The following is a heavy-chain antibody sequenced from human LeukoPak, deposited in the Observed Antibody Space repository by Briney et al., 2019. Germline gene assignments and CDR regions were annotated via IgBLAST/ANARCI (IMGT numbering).Heavy chain of an antibody. CDR2: IIPIFGTA. CDR1: GGTFSSYA. J-gene: IGHJ4*02. CDR3: AGDGRIYDFWSGYYQFDY. Sequence: SVKVSCKASGGTFSSYAISWVRQAPGQGLEWMGGIIPIFGTANYAQKFQGRVTITGDESTSTAYMELSSLRSEDTAVYYCAGDGRIYDFWSGYYQFDYWGQGTLVTVSS. D-gene: IGHD3-3*01. V-gene: IGHV1-69*13.